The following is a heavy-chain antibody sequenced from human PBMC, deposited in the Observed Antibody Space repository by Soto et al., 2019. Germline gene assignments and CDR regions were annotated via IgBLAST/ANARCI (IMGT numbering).Heavy chain of an antibody. J-gene: IGHJ3*02. Sequence: QVTLKEAGHVLVKPTETLTLICTVSGFSLSNARMGVSWIRQPPGKALEWLAHIFSTDAKSYSTSLKSRLTISNDTAKSQVVLTMTNRDPVDTATYYCARIRGSDGWDDAFDIWGQGTMVTVSS. V-gene: IGHV2-26*01. CDR3: ARIRGSDGWDDAFDI. CDR2: IFSTDAK. CDR1: GFSLSNARMG. D-gene: IGHD3-16*01.